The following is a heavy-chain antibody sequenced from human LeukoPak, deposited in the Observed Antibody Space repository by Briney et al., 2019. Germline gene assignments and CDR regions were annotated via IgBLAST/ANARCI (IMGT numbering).Heavy chain of an antibody. CDR2: IYYSGST. D-gene: IGHD6-13*01. CDR1: GGSISSSSYY. Sequence: PSETLSLTFTVSGGSISSSSYYWGWIRQPPGKGLEWIGSIYYSGSTYYNPSLKSRVTISVDTSKNQFSLKLSSVTAADTAVYYCARAGSSWQTGDYYYGMDVWGQGTTVTVSS. CDR3: ARAGSSWQTGDYYYGMDV. J-gene: IGHJ6*02. V-gene: IGHV4-39*01.